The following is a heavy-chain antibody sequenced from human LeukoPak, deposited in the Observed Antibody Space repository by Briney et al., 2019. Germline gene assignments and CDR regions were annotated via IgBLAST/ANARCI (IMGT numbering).Heavy chain of an antibody. J-gene: IGHJ5*02. V-gene: IGHV1-2*02. D-gene: IGHD2-2*01. CDR2: NNPNSGGT. CDR3: GVVLPAARSTYDWFEP. Sequence: ASVKVSCKASGYTFTGYYMHWVRQAPGQGLEWMGWNNPNSGGTNYAQKFQGRVTMTRDTSISTAYMELSRLRSDDAAVYYCGVVLPAARSTYDWFEPWGQGTLVTVSS. CDR1: GYTFTGYY.